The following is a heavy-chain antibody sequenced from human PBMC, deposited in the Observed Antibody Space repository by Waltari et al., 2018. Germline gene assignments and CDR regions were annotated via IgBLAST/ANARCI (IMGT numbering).Heavy chain of an antibody. D-gene: IGHD1-26*01. CDR1: GGSFSGYY. J-gene: IGHJ4*02. CDR2: INHSGST. CDR3: ARGVRIVGATTIDY. Sequence: GAGLLKPSETLSLTCAVYGGSFSGYYWSWIRQPPGKGLEWIGEINHSGSTNYNPSLKSRVTISVDTSKNQFSLKLSSVTAADTAVYYCARGVRIVGATTIDYWGQGTLVTVSS. V-gene: IGHV4-34*01.